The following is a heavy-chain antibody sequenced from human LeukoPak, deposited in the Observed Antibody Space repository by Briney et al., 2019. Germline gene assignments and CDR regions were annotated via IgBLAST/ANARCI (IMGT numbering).Heavy chain of an antibody. Sequence: PWASVKVSCKASGYTFTSYGISWVRQAPGQGREWMGWISAYNGNTNYAQKLQGRVTMTTDTSTSTAYMELRSLRSDDTAVYYCARDIGITMVRGVIIRFDYWGQGTLVTVSS. CDR1: GYTFTSYG. CDR3: ARDIGITMVRGVIIRFDY. J-gene: IGHJ4*02. CDR2: ISAYNGNT. D-gene: IGHD3-10*01. V-gene: IGHV1-18*01.